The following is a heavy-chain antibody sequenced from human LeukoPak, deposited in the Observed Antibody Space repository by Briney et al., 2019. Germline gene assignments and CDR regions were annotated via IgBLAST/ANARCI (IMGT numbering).Heavy chain of an antibody. CDR1: GFTFSSYS. CDR2: ISSSSSYI. J-gene: IGHJ4*02. CDR3: ARISRGELPTF. V-gene: IGHV3-21*04. Sequence: GGSLRLSCAASGFTFSSYSMSWVRQAPGKGLEWVSSISSSSSYIYYADSVKGRFTISRDNAKNSLYLQMNSLRVEDTAIYYCARISRGELPTFWGQGTLVIVSS. D-gene: IGHD1-7*01.